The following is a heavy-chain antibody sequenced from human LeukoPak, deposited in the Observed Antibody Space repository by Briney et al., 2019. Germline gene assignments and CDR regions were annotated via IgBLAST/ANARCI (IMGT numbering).Heavy chain of an antibody. CDR2: ISYDGSNK. CDR3: AKTRDYYGSGSYHYYGMDV. D-gene: IGHD3-10*01. V-gene: IGHV3-30*18. J-gene: IGHJ6*02. Sequence: GSLPLSFAASGFPFSSYGMHWVRPAPGKGLEWVAVISYDGSNKYYADSVKGRFTISRDNSKNTLYLQMNSLRAEDTAVYYCAKTRDYYGSGSYHYYGMDVWGQGTTVSVSS. CDR1: GFPFSSYG.